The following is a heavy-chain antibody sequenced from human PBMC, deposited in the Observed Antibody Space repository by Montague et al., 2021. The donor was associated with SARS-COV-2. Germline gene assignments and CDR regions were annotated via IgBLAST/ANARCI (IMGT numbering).Heavy chain of an antibody. Sequence: SETLSLTCTVSGCSISGSNYYWGLLRQPPGKRLGLIGTIHYSGSSYYKPSIRRRVTTSLATSKKQFSLQLSSVAAADTAVYYCARGDFCVVIIPYYYYYMDVWGKGTTVTVSS. CDR3: ARGDFCVVIIPYYYYYMDV. CDR2: IHYSGSS. CDR1: GCSISGSNYY. D-gene: IGHD3-3*01. J-gene: IGHJ6*03. V-gene: IGHV4-39*01.